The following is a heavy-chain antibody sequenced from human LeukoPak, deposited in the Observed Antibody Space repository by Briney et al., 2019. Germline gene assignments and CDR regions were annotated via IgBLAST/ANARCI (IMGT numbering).Heavy chain of an antibody. J-gene: IGHJ4*02. V-gene: IGHV3-11*01. CDR1: GFTFRDYY. Sequence: GGSLRLSCAASGFTFRDYYMSWVRQAPGKGLEWVSYISSSGTTKKYADSVKGRFTISRDNAKNSLYLQRNSLRAGDTAVNYGARDPYCSGGSCYDSVYWGQGTLVTVSS. CDR2: ISSSGTTK. CDR3: ARDPYCSGGSCYDSVY. D-gene: IGHD2-15*01.